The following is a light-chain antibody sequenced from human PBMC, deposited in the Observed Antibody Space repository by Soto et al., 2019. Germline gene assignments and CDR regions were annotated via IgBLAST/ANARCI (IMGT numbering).Light chain of an antibody. V-gene: IGKV3-15*01. CDR3: HQYNSWPYT. CDR2: AAS. CDR1: QSVNVN. J-gene: IGKJ2*01. Sequence: EIVMTQSPATLSLSPGDRATLSCRASQSVNVNLTWYQQRPGQAPRVLIYAASTRATGVPDRFSGSGSGTEFTLTISSLQPKDFAVHYCHQYNSWPYTFGQGTKVERK.